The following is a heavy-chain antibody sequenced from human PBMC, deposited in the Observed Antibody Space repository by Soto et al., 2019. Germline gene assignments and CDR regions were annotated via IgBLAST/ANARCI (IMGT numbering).Heavy chain of an antibody. D-gene: IGHD3-22*01. CDR1: GGTFSSYA. Sequence: QVQLVQSGAEVKKPGSSVKVSCKASGGTFSSYAISWVRQAPGQGLEWMGGIIPIFGTANYAQKLQGRVTITADESTSTAYMELSSLRSENTAVYYCARSPLTYDSSGYYYYFDYWGQGTLVTVSS. CDR3: ARSPLTYDSSGYYYYFDY. V-gene: IGHV1-69*01. J-gene: IGHJ4*02. CDR2: IIPIFGTA.